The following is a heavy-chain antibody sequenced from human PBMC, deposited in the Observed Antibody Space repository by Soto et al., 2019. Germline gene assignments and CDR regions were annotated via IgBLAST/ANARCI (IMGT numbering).Heavy chain of an antibody. CDR1: GYTFTYRY. CDR2: ITPFNGNT. J-gene: IGHJ1*01. Sequence: SVKVSCKASGYTFTYRYLHWVRQAPGQALEWMGWITPFNGNTSYAQKFQDRVTITRDRSASTAYMELSSLRSEDTAVYYCARLTYYYDSSGYYFEYFQHWGQGTLVTVSS. D-gene: IGHD3-22*01. CDR3: ARLTYYYDSSGYYFEYFQH. V-gene: IGHV1-45*02.